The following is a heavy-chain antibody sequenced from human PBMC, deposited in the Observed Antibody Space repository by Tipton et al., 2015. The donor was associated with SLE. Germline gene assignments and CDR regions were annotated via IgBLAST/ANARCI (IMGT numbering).Heavy chain of an antibody. J-gene: IGHJ3*02. D-gene: IGHD2-15*01. CDR2: INHSGST. CDR3: ARHEVVDAFDI. V-gene: IGHV4-34*01. CDR1: GGSFSGYY. Sequence: TLSLTCAVYGGSFSGYYWSWIRQPPGKGLEWIGEINHSGSTNYNPSLKSRVTISVDTSKNQFSLKLSSVTAADTAVYYCARHEVVDAFDIWGQGTMVTASS.